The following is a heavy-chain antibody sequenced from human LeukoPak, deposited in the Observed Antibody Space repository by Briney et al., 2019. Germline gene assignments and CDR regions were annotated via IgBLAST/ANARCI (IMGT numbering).Heavy chain of an antibody. D-gene: IGHD3-3*01. V-gene: IGHV3-20*04. J-gene: IGHJ6*03. CDR3: ARIFGYYYYYLDV. CDR1: GFTFDDYG. CDR2: INWNGGST. Sequence: GGSLRLSCAASGFTFDDYGLSWVRQAPGKGLEWVSGINWNGGSTGYADSVKGRFTISRDNAKKSLYLEMNSLRVEDTAVYYCARIFGYYYYYLDVWGKGTPVTISS.